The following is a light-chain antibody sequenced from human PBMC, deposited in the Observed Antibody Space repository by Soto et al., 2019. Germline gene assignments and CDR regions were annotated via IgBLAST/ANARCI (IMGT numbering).Light chain of an antibody. Sequence: EIVLTQSPGTLSLSPCERVTLSCRASQSLSSSYLAWYQQKPGQAPRLLIYAASSRATGIPDRFSASGSGTDFTLTISRLEPEDFAVYYCQQCGSSPPWTFGQGTKVDIK. V-gene: IGKV3-20*01. CDR2: AAS. J-gene: IGKJ1*01. CDR3: QQCGSSPPWT. CDR1: QSLSSSY.